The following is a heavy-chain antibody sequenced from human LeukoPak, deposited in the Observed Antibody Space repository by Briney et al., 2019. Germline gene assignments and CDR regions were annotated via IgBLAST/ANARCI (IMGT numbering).Heavy chain of an antibody. J-gene: IGHJ6*03. CDR1: GFTFSSYA. CDR3: ARKRSSPPPYYYYMDV. V-gene: IGHV3-23*01. D-gene: IGHD1-26*01. Sequence: GGSLRLSCAASGFTFSSYAMSWVRQAPGKGLEWVSAISGSGGSTYYADSVKGRFTISRDNAKNSLYLQMNSLRAEDTALYYCARKRSSPPPYYYYMDVWGKGTTVTVSS. CDR2: ISGSGGST.